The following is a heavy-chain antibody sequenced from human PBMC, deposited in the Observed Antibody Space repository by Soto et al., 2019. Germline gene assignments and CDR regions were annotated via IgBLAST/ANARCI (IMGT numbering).Heavy chain of an antibody. CDR2: INAGNGNT. Sequence: VASVKVSCKASGYTFTSYAMHWVRQAPGQRLEWMGWINAGNGNTKYSQKFQGRVTITRDTSASTAYMELSSLRSEDTAVYYCARDPYYDFWSGYYSTSLSEDYWGQGTLVTVSS. CDR3: ARDPYYDFWSGYYSTSLSEDY. V-gene: IGHV1-3*01. D-gene: IGHD3-3*01. CDR1: GYTFTSYA. J-gene: IGHJ4*02.